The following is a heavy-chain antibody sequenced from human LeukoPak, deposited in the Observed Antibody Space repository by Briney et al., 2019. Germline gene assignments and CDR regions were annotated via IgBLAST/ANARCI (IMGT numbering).Heavy chain of an antibody. Sequence: PGGSLRLSCAASGFTFSSYWMSWVRQAPGKGLEWVANIKQDGSEKYYVDSVKGRFTTSRDNAKNSLYLQMNSLRAEDTAVYYCARDSMRTYYDFWSGYGADYFDYWGQGTLVTVSS. CDR1: GFTFSSYW. D-gene: IGHD3-3*01. V-gene: IGHV3-7*05. J-gene: IGHJ4*02. CDR3: ARDSMRTYYDFWSGYGADYFDY. CDR2: IKQDGSEK.